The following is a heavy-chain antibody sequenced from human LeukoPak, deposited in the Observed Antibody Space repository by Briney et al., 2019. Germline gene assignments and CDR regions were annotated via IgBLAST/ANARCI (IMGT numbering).Heavy chain of an antibody. Sequence: SVKVSCKASGGTFSSYAISWVRQAPGQGLEWMGGIIPIFGTANYAQKFQGRVTITADKSTSTAYVELSSLRSEDTAVYYCASRGGRGSSFGTDYFDYWGQGTLVTVSS. CDR1: GGTFSSYA. CDR3: ASRGGRGSSFGTDYFDY. V-gene: IGHV1-69*06. J-gene: IGHJ4*02. D-gene: IGHD6-13*01. CDR2: IIPIFGTA.